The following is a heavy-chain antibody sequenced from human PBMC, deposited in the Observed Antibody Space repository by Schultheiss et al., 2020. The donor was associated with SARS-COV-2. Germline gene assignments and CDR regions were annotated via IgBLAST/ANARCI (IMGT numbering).Heavy chain of an antibody. J-gene: IGHJ5*02. CDR2: IYSGGST. D-gene: IGHD5-18*01. CDR1: GFTVSSNY. CDR3: ARGGVSYGSPTRNWFDP. V-gene: IGHV3-53*01. Sequence: GGSLRLSCAASGFTVSSNYMSWVRQAPGKGLEWVSVIYSGGSTYYADSVKGRFTISRDNAKNSLYLQMNSLRAEDTAVYYCARGGVSYGSPTRNWFDPWGQGTLVTVSS.